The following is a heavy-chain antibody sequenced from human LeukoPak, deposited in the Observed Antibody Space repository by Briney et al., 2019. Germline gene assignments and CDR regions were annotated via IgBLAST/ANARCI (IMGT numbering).Heavy chain of an antibody. J-gene: IGHJ4*02. D-gene: IGHD3-22*01. CDR2: ISGSGGST. Sequence: GGSLRLSCAASGFTFSSYGMSWVRQAPGKGLEWVSAISGSGGSTYYADSVKGRFTISRDNSKNTLYLQMNSLRAEDTAVYYCAKGGSYYDSSGYYSFDYWGQGTLVTVSS. V-gene: IGHV3-23*01. CDR1: GFTFSSYG. CDR3: AKGGSYYDSSGYYSFDY.